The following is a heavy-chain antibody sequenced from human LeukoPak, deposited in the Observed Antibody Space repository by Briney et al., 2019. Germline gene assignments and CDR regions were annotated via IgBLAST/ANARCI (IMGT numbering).Heavy chain of an antibody. D-gene: IGHD2-2*01. CDR1: GGSISSYY. CDR2: IYYSGST. Sequence: SETLSLTCTVSGGSISSYYWSWIRQPPGKGLEWIGYIYYSGSTNYNPSLKSRVTISVDTSKNQFSLKLSSVTAADTAVCYCARGVYYCSSTSCYYFDYWGQGTLVTVSS. J-gene: IGHJ4*02. V-gene: IGHV4-59*01. CDR3: ARGVYYCSSTSCYYFDY.